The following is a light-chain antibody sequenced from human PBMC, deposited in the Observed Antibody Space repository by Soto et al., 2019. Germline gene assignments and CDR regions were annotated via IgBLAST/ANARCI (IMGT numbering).Light chain of an antibody. V-gene: IGKV3-15*01. J-gene: IGKJ4*01. CDR2: GAS. Sequence: EIEMTQSPATLSVSPGERATLSCRASQSINSALAWYQQKPGQSPRLLIYGASTRATGIPTRLSGSGSGTEFTLTISSLQSEDFAVYYCQHYNKWPPWLTFGGGTKLEIK. CDR1: QSINSA. CDR3: QHYNKWPPWLT.